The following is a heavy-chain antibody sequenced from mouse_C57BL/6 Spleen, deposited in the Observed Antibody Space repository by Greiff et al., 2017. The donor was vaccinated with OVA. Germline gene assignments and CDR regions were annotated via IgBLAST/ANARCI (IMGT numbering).Heavy chain of an antibody. CDR2: IWSGGST. V-gene: IGHV2-2*01. CDR1: GFSLTSYG. Sequence: VKLVESGPGLVQPSQSLSITCTVSGFSLTSYGVHWVRQSPGKGLEWLGVIWSGGSTDYNAAFISRLSISKDNSKSQVFFKMNSLQADDTAIYYCARERITTVGGYFDVWGTGTTVTVSS. D-gene: IGHD1-1*01. J-gene: IGHJ1*03. CDR3: ARERITTVGGYFDV.